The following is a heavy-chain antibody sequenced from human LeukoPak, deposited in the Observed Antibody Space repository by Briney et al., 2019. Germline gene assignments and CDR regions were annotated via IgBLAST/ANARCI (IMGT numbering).Heavy chain of an antibody. J-gene: IGHJ4*02. CDR3: ASISTSRYADY. CDR1: GGTFSSYA. V-gene: IGHV1-69*13. D-gene: IGHD2-2*01. CDR2: IIPIFGTA. Sequence: GASVKVSCKASGGTFSSYAISWVRQAPGQGLEWMGGIIPIFGTANYAQKFQGRVTITADESTSTAYMELSRLRSDDTAVYYCASISTSRYADYWGQGTLDTVSS.